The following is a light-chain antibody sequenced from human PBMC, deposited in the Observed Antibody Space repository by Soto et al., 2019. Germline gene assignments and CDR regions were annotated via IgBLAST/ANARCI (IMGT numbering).Light chain of an antibody. V-gene: IGKV1-39*01. Sequence: DIQMTQSPSSLSASVGDRVTITCRASQSISSYLNWYQQKPGKAPKLLIYAASSLQSGVPSRFSGSRSGTDFTLTISSLQPEDFATYYCPQSYRTLTWTFGQGTKVEIK. CDR2: AAS. J-gene: IGKJ1*01. CDR3: PQSYRTLTWT. CDR1: QSISSY.